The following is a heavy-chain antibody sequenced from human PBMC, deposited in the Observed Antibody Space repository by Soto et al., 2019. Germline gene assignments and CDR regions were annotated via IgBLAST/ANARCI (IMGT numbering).Heavy chain of an antibody. CDR1: GFTFSSYG. CDR3: AKGWGRGSSSSDY. D-gene: IGHD6-6*01. V-gene: IGHV3-30*18. Sequence: GGSLRLSCAASGFTFSSYGMHWVLQAPGKGLEWVAVISYDGSNKYYADSVKGRFTISRDNSKNTLYLQMNSLRAEDTAVYYCAKGWGRGSSSSDYWGQGTLVTVSS. J-gene: IGHJ4*02. CDR2: ISYDGSNK.